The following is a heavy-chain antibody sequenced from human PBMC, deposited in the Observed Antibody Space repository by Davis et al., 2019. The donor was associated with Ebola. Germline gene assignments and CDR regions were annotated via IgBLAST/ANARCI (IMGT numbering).Heavy chain of an antibody. D-gene: IGHD2-21*01. CDR1: GFIFSKWG. V-gene: IGHV3-23*05. CDR3: AKDLLWWSASDV. J-gene: IGHJ6*02. CDR2: IGSSSNGR. Sequence: PGGSLRLSCAPSGFIFSKWGMTWVRQTAGKGLEWVSGIGSSSNGRHYADSVKGRFTISRDDSKNTVYLQMNSLRAEDTAVYYCAKDLLWWSASDVWGQGTTVTVSS.